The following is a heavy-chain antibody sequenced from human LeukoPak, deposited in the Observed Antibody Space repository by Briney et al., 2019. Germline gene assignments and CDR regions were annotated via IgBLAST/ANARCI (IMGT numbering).Heavy chain of an antibody. Sequence: GASVKVSCKASGYTFTGYYMHWVRQAPGQGLEWMGWINPNSGGTNYAQKFQGRVTMTRDTSISTAYMELSRLRSDDTAVYYCARDPENHYDFWSGYYPWYYMDVWGKGTTVTVSS. CDR3: ARDPENHYDFWSGYYPWYYMDV. J-gene: IGHJ6*03. V-gene: IGHV1-2*02. CDR1: GYTFTGYY. D-gene: IGHD3-3*01. CDR2: INPNSGGT.